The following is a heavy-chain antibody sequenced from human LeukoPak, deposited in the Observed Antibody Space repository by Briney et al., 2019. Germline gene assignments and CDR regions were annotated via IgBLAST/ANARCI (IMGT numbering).Heavy chain of an antibody. Sequence: GGSLRLSCAASGFTFSTYGMHWVRQAPGKGLVWVAAISYDGRNKHYADPVKGRLTFSRDNSKNTLYLQMHSLRPEDTAVYYCAKDGIAAAGPYWYFDLWGRGTLVTVSS. J-gene: IGHJ2*01. CDR3: AKDGIAAAGPYWYFDL. D-gene: IGHD6-13*01. V-gene: IGHV3-30*18. CDR2: ISYDGRNK. CDR1: GFTFSTYG.